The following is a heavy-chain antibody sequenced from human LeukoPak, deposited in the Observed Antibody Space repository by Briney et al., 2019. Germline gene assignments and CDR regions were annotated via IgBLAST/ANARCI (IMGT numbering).Heavy chain of an antibody. Sequence: KPGGSLRLSCAASGFTFSNAWMSWVRQAPGKGLEWVGRIKSKTDGGTADHAASVKDRFTISRDDSQNMLYLQMNSLKTEDTAVYYCSTWTDLYDYWGQGTLVTVSS. J-gene: IGHJ4*02. CDR2: IKSKTDGGTA. CDR1: GFTFSNAW. V-gene: IGHV3-15*01. D-gene: IGHD3/OR15-3a*01. CDR3: STWTDLYDY.